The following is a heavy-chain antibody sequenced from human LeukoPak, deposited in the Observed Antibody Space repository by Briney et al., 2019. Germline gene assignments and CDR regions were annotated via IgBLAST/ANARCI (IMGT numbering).Heavy chain of an antibody. CDR3: AKHSITMIVVVSSAFDY. V-gene: IGHV3-23*01. Sequence: GGSLRLSCAAAGFAFSSYAMSWVRQAPGKGLEWVSAISGSGGGTYHADSVNGLFTISRDNSKNTLYLQMNSLRAEDTAVYYCAKHSITMIVVVSSAFDYWGQGTLVTVSS. D-gene: IGHD3-22*01. J-gene: IGHJ4*02. CDR1: GFAFSSYA. CDR2: ISGSGGGT.